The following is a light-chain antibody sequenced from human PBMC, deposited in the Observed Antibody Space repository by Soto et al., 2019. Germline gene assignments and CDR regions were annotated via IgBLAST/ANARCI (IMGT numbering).Light chain of an antibody. CDR2: KVS. V-gene: IGKV2-30*01. CDR3: MQGRHWPWT. J-gene: IGKJ1*01. Sequence: DIVMTQSPLSLPVTLGQPASISCRSSQSLVYVDGNTYLNLFQQRPGQSPRRIIYKVSNRDSGVPDRFSGSGSGTDFTLRISRVEAEDVGLYYCMQGRHWPWTFGQGTKVDIK. CDR1: QSLVYVDGNTY.